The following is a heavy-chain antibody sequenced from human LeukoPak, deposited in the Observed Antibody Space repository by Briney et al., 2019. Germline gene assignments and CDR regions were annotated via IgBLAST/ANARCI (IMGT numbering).Heavy chain of an antibody. J-gene: IGHJ4*02. CDR1: GGSISSSGYY. CDR3: ARTGNTAVPPYFDY. D-gene: IGHD3-10*01. Sequence: PSETLSLTCTVSGGSISSSGYYWGWTRQPPGKGLEWIGTIYYSGSTYYNPSLNSRVTMSVDTSKNQFSLKLSSVTAADTAVYYCARTGNTAVPPYFDYWGQGALVTVSS. V-gene: IGHV4-39*01. CDR2: IYYSGST.